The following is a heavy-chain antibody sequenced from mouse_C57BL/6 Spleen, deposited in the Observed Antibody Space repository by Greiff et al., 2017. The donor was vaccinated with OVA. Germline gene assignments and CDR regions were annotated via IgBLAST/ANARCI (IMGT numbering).Heavy chain of an antibody. Sequence: QVQLKQPGAELVKPGASVKLSCKASGYTFTSYWMQWVKQRPGQGLEWIGEIDPSDSYTNYNQKFKGKATLTVDTSSSTAYMQLSSLTSEDSAVYYCARGGTDDYFDYWGQSTTLTVSS. CDR2: IDPSDSYT. D-gene: IGHD3-3*01. CDR1: GYTFTSYW. J-gene: IGHJ2*01. CDR3: ARGGTDDYFDY. V-gene: IGHV1-50*01.